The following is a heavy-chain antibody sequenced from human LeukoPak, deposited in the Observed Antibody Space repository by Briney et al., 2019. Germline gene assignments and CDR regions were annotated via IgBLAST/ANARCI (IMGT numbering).Heavy chain of an antibody. CDR1: GFTFNSYW. D-gene: IGHD3-9*01. Sequence: GGSLRLSCAASGFTFNSYWMTWVRQAPGPGLEGVANIKQDGSEKHYVDSVKGRFTISRVNAKNSLYLLMNSLRAEDTAVYYCAREDWAPYDWGQGTLVTVSS. J-gene: IGHJ4*02. CDR2: IKQDGSEK. CDR3: AREDWAPYD. V-gene: IGHV3-7*04.